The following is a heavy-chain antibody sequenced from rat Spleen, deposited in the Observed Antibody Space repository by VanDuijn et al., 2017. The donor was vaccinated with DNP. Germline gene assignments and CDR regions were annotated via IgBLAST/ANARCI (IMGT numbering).Heavy chain of an antibody. CDR3: AKGPNYGGYSDYFDY. CDR1: GFTFSDYN. V-gene: IGHV5-7*01. J-gene: IGHJ2*01. D-gene: IGHD1-11*01. Sequence: EVLLVESDGGLVQPGRSLKLSCAASGFTFSDYNMAWVRQAPKKGLEWVATITYDGSKTYYRDSVKGRFTISRDNAQNTLYLQMNKLGSEDTAIYYCAKGPNYGGYSDYFDYWGQGVMVTVSS. CDR2: ITYDGSKT.